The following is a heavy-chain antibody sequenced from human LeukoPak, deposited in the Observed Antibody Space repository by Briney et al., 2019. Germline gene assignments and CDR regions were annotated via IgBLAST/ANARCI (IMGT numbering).Heavy chain of an antibody. CDR2: LNSDGISP. CDR1: GVTFSNYW. Sequence: GGSLRLSCAASGVTFSNYWMHWVRQAPGERLVWVSRLNSDGISPVSADSVKGRFTISRDNPKNPLYLQIKSLRAEDMAVYYCAINKKGDTVRVQRFDAFDIWGQGTIVAVCS. J-gene: IGHJ3*02. D-gene: IGHD4-11*01. V-gene: IGHV3-74*01. CDR3: AINKKGDTVRVQRFDAFDI.